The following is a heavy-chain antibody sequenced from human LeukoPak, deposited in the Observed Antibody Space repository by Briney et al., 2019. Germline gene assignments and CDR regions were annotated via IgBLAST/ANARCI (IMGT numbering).Heavy chain of an antibody. V-gene: IGHV1-8*01. CDR2: MNPISGNT. D-gene: IGHD3-3*01. CDR1: GYTFTSYD. J-gene: IGHJ6*02. CDR3: ARGCPSMGPDFWSGYQTNYYGMDV. Sequence: ASVKVSCKASGYTFTSYDINWVRQAAGQGLEWMGWMNPISGNTGYAQRFQGRVTMTRNTSISTAYMELSSLRAEDTAVYYCARGCPSMGPDFWSGYQTNYYGMDVWGQGTTVTVSS.